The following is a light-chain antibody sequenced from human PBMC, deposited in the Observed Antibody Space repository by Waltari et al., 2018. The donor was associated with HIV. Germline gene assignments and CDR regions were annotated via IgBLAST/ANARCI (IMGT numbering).Light chain of an antibody. CDR2: AAS. V-gene: IGKV1-39*01. Sequence: DIQMTQSPSSLSASIGDRVIITGRSSQGISSYLNWFQQKTGKAPKFLISAASNLQSGDPSRFSASGSGTDFTLIISSLQAEDFATYYCQQTYSTPRTFGQGTKVEI. CDR3: QQTYSTPRT. J-gene: IGKJ1*01. CDR1: QGISSY.